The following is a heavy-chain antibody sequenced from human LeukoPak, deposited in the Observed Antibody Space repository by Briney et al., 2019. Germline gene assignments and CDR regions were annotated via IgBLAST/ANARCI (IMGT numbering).Heavy chain of an antibody. CDR3: ARKNGLDY. CDR2: ISWNSGSI. CDR1: GFTFDDYA. V-gene: IGHV3-9*01. J-gene: IGHJ4*02. Sequence: GGSLRLSCAASGFTFDDYAMHWVRQAPGKGLEWVSGISWNSGSIGYADSVKGRFTISRDNAKNSLYLQMNSLRAEDTAVYYCARKNGLDYWGQGTLVTVSS.